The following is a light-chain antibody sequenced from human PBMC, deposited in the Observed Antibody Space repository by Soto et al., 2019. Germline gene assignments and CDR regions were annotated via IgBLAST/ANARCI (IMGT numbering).Light chain of an antibody. V-gene: IGKV1-6*02. CDR2: AAS. CDR3: LQDYTYPWT. CDR1: QDIGND. Sequence: IQMTQSPSSLSASVRDRVTITCRASQDIGNDLGWYQQKPGKAPNLLIYAASSLRSGVPSRFSGSGSGTHFTLTIISLQAEDSATYFCLQDYTYPWTFGQGTKVEIK. J-gene: IGKJ1*01.